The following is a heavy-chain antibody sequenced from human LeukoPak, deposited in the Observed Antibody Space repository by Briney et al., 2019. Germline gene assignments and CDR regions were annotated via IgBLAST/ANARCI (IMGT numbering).Heavy chain of an antibody. CDR2: IIPIFGTA. CDR1: GGTFSSYA. J-gene: IGHJ4*02. CDR3: ARDRPHPYYYDSSGYYY. D-gene: IGHD3-22*01. Sequence: GASVKVSCKASGGTFSSYAISWVRQAPGQGLEWMGRIIPIFGTANYAQKFQGRVTITADKSTSTAYMELSSLRSEDTAVYYCARDRPHPYYYDSSGYYYWGQGTLVTVSS. V-gene: IGHV1-69*06.